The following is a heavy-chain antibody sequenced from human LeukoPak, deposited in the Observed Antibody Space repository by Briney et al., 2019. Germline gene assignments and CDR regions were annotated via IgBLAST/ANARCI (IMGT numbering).Heavy chain of an antibody. V-gene: IGHV4-4*02. CDR3: ARDFTIVRGVLDY. D-gene: IGHD3-10*01. Sequence: SETLSLSRAVSGGSSSSNNWWSWVRQPPGKGLEWIGDIYHSGSTNYNPSLKSRVTISVDKSKNQLSLKLRSVTAADTAVFYCARDFTIVRGVLDYWGPGALVTVSS. J-gene: IGHJ4*02. CDR1: GGSSSSNNW. CDR2: IYHSGST.